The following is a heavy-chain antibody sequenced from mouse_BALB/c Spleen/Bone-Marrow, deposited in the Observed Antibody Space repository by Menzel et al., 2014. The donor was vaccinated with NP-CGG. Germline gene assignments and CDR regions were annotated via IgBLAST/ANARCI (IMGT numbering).Heavy chain of an antibody. Sequence: QVQLQQSGAELVKPGAPVKLSCKASGYTFTSYWMNWVKQRPGRGLEWIGRIDPPDSETHYNQKFKDKATLTVDKSSSTAYIHLSSLTSVDSAVYYCERALGGGYYYAMDYWGQGTSVTVSS. J-gene: IGHJ4*01. V-gene: IGHV1-69*02. CDR1: GYTFTSYW. D-gene: IGHD2-2*01. CDR2: IDPPDSET. CDR3: ERALGGGYYYAMDY.